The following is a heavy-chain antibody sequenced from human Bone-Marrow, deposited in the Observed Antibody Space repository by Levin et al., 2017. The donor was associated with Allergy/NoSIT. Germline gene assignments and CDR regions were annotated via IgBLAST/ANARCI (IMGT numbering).Heavy chain of an antibody. J-gene: IGHJ4*02. CDR1: GFTFSNYA. D-gene: IGHD3-16*01. CDR2: ISESGDGT. V-gene: IGHV3-23*01. Sequence: GGSLRLSCAASGFTFSNYAMSWVRQAPGKGLECVSVISESGDGTYYADSVKGRFTISRDNSKNMMYLQMNSLKVEDTAVYYCAKRPASCHGGQCSFDYWGQGSLVTVSS. CDR3: AKRPASCHGGQCSFDY.